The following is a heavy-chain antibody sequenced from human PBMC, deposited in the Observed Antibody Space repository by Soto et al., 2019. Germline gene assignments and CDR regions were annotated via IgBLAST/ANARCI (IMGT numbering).Heavy chain of an antibody. CDR2: INAGNGNT. CDR3: ARDGSGWNLAMYNWFDP. Sequence: QVQLVQSGAEVKKPGASVKVSCKTSGYTFTSYAMHWVRQAPGQRLEWMGWINAGNGNTKYSQKFQGRVTITRDTSASTAYMELSSLRSEDTAVYYCARDGSGWNLAMYNWFDPWGQGTLVTVSS. V-gene: IGHV1-3*01. CDR1: GYTFTSYA. D-gene: IGHD1-1*01. J-gene: IGHJ5*02.